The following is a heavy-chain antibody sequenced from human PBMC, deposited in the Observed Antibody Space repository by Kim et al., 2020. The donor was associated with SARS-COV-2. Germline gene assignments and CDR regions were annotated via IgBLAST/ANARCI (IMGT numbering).Heavy chain of an antibody. Sequence: GESLKISCKGSGYSFTSYWISWVRQMPGKGLEWMGRIDPSDSYTNYSPSFQGHVTISADKSISTAYLQWSSLKASDTAMYYCARHVSDFWSGYRFDPWGQGTLVTVSS. V-gene: IGHV5-10-1*01. CDR2: IDPSDSYT. CDR3: ARHVSDFWSGYRFDP. J-gene: IGHJ5*02. CDR1: GYSFTSYW. D-gene: IGHD3-3*01.